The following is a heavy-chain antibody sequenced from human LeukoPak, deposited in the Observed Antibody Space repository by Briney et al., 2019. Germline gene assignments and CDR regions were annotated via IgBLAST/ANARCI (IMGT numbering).Heavy chain of an antibody. CDR1: GGSISSGNYY. Sequence: SETLSLTCTVSGGSISSGNYYWSWIRKPAGKGLEWIGRIYTSGSTNYNPSLKSRVTISVDTSKNQFSLKLSSVTAADTAVYYCARERDYYDFSGHRPFDYWGQGTLVTVSS. D-gene: IGHD3-22*01. J-gene: IGHJ4*02. CDR2: IYTSGST. CDR3: ARERDYYDFSGHRPFDY. V-gene: IGHV4-61*02.